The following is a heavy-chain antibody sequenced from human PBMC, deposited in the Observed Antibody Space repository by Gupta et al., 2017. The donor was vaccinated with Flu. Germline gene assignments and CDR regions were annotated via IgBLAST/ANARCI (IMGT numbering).Heavy chain of an antibody. Sequence: DSVKGRFTISRDKSKNTLFLQMNSLRAEDTAVYYCAKGTYYMDVWGKGTTV. CDR3: AKGTYYMDV. V-gene: IGHV3-23*01. J-gene: IGHJ6*03.